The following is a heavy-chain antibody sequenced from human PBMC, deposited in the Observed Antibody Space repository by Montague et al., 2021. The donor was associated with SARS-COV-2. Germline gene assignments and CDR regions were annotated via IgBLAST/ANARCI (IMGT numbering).Heavy chain of an antibody. CDR2: IDYSGST. Sequence: SETLSLTCTVSGGSISSYYWSWIRQPPGKALEWIGYIDYSGSTNYNPSLNSRVTISVDTSKNQFSLKLTSVTAADTAVYFCARESDSYASGPQSFDRGGRGTL. D-gene: IGHD5-18*01. J-gene: IGHJ2*01. CDR3: ARESDSYASGPQSFDR. CDR1: GGSISSYY. V-gene: IGHV4-59*01.